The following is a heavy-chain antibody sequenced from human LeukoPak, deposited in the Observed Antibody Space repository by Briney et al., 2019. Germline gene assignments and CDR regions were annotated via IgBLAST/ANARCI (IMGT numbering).Heavy chain of an antibody. V-gene: IGHV3-23*01. J-gene: IGHJ6*04. CDR1: GFTFSSYA. CDR3: AKEPSSSSWPYYYYGMDV. D-gene: IGHD6-13*01. Sequence: GGSLRLSCAASGFTFSSYAMSWVRQAPGKGLEWVSAISGSGGSTYYADSVKGRFTISRDNSKNTLYLQMNSLRAEDTAVYYCAKEPSSSSWPYYYYGMDVWGKGTTATVSS. CDR2: ISGSGGST.